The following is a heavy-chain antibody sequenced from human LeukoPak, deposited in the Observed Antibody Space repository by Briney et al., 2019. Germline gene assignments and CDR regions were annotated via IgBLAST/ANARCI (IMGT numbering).Heavy chain of an antibody. D-gene: IGHD3/OR15-3a*01. Sequence: AGGSLRLSCAASGFTFTSYWMHWVRQAPGKGLVWVSRINNDGSDTTYADSVKGRFTISRDNTKNTLYLQMNSLRAEDTAVYYCARGGLNHAFDIWGQGTMVTVSA. CDR3: ARGGLNHAFDI. CDR2: INNDGSDT. V-gene: IGHV3-74*03. CDR1: GFTFTSYW. J-gene: IGHJ3*02.